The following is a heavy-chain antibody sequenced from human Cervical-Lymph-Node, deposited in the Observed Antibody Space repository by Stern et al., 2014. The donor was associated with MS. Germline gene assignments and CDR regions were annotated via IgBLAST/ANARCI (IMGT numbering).Heavy chain of an antibody. J-gene: IGHJ3*02. CDR2: IDWDDDK. Sequence: ESGPALVKPTQTLTLTCSFSGFSLSTSGMSVSWIRQPPGKALEWLARIDWDDDKFYSTSLKTRLTISKDTSKNQVVLAMTNMDPVDAATYYCARISLGKDAFDIWGQGTMVTVSS. V-gene: IGHV2-70*04. CDR3: ARISLGKDAFDI. D-gene: IGHD7-27*01. CDR1: GFSLSTSGMS.